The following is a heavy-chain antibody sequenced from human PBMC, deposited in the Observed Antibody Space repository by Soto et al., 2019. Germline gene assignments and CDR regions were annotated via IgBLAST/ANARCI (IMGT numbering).Heavy chain of an antibody. CDR3: ARHLYGSGERFDP. J-gene: IGHJ5*02. Sequence: PSETLSLTCTVSGGSISSYYWSWIRQHPGKGLEWIGYIYYSGSINYNPSLKSRVTISVDTSKNQFSLKLSSVTAADTAVYYCARHLYGSGERFDPWGQGTLVTVSS. V-gene: IGHV4-59*08. D-gene: IGHD3-10*01. CDR1: GGSISSYY. CDR2: IYYSGSI.